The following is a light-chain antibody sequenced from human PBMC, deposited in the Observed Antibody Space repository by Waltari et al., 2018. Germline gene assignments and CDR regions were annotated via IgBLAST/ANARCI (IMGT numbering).Light chain of an antibody. CDR1: QSVLYSSNSQNS. CDR2: WAS. Sequence: DIVMTQSPDSLAVSLSERATINCKSSQSVLYSSNSQNSLAWYQQKPGQPPKLLIYWASTRESGVPDRFSGSEAGTDFTLTISSLQAEDVAVYYCQQYYSTPWTFGQGTKVEIK. V-gene: IGKV4-1*01. CDR3: QQYYSTPWT. J-gene: IGKJ1*01.